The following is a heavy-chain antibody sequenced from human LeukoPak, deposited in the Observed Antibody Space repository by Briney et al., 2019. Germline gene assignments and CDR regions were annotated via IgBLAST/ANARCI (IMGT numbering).Heavy chain of an antibody. CDR1: GFTFSSYS. D-gene: IGHD3-10*01. CDR2: ISSSSSYI. Sequence: PGGSLRLSCAASGFTFSSYSMNWVRQAPGKGLEWVSSISSSSSYIYYADSVKGRFTISRDNAKNSLYLQMNSLRAEDTAVYYCARLVVYYGSGASDFDYWDQGTLVTVSS. V-gene: IGHV3-21*01. J-gene: IGHJ4*02. CDR3: ARLVVYYGSGASDFDY.